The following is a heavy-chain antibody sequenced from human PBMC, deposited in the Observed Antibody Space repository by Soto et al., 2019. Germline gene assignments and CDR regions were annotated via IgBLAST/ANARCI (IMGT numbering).Heavy chain of an antibody. V-gene: IGHV3-30-3*01. CDR1: GFTFSSYS. Sequence: PGGSLRLSCAASGFTFSSYSMHWVRQAPGKGLEWVAVISYDGSNKYYADSVKGRFTISRDNSKNTLYLQMNSLRAEDTAVYYCASSRDIVATIPFDYWGQGTLVTVSS. CDR3: ASSRDIVATIPFDY. D-gene: IGHD5-12*01. CDR2: ISYDGSNK. J-gene: IGHJ4*02.